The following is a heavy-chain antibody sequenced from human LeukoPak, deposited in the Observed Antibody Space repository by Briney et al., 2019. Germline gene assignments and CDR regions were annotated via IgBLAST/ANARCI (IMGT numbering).Heavy chain of an antibody. J-gene: IGHJ4*02. Sequence: QAGGSLRLFCAASGFTFSNYAMSWVRQAPGRWLGWVSAVSGSGGSTYYAECVKGWLTISRDNSKNTLYLQMNSLGDEDTAVYYCARESPTDYGDYQPFDYWGQRTLVTVSS. V-gene: IGHV3-23*01. CDR3: ARESPTDYGDYQPFDY. CDR1: GFTFSNYA. CDR2: VSGSGGST. D-gene: IGHD4-17*01.